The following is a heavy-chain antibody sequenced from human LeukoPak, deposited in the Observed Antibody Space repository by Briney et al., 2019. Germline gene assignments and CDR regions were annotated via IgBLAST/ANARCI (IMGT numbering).Heavy chain of an antibody. Sequence: GGSLRLSCAASGFTFSSYWMSWVRQAPGKGLEWLANIKQDGSEKYYVDSVKGRFTISRDNAKNSLYLQMNSLRAEDTAVYYCARGPGTMVRGVIITYFDYWGQGTLVTVSS. J-gene: IGHJ4*02. CDR2: IKQDGSEK. CDR3: ARGPGTMVRGVIITYFDY. CDR1: GFTFSSYW. D-gene: IGHD3-10*01. V-gene: IGHV3-7*01.